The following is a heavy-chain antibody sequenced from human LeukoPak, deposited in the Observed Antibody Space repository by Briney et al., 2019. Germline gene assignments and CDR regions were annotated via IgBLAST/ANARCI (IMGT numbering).Heavy chain of an antibody. CDR1: GFTFSSYG. CDR3: AKGRGFSSSWSYDY. V-gene: IGHV3-23*01. CDR2: ISDSGGST. D-gene: IGHD6-13*01. J-gene: IGHJ4*02. Sequence: GGSLRLSCAASGFTFSSYGMHWVRQAPGKGLEWVSAISDSGGSTYYADSVKGRFTISRDNSKNTLYLQMNSLRAEDTAVYYCAKGRGFSSSWSYDYWGQGTLVTVST.